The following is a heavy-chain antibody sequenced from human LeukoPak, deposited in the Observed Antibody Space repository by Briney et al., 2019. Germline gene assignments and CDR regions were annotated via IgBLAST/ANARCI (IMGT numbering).Heavy chain of an antibody. V-gene: IGHV4-30-2*01. CDR1: GGSISSGGHS. CDR3: ARATGTDAFDI. Sequence: PSETLSLTCTVSGGSISSGGHSWSWIRQPPGKGLEWIGYIYDSGSTYYNPSPKSRVNISADRSKNQFSLKLSSVTAADTAVYHCARATGTDAFDIWGQGTMVTVSS. D-gene: IGHD1-1*01. CDR2: IYDSGST. J-gene: IGHJ3*02.